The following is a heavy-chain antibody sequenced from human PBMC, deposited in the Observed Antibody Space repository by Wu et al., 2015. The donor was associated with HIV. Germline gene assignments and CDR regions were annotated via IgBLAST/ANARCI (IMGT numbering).Heavy chain of an antibody. CDR1: GYTLTTYG. V-gene: IGHV1-46*04. Sequence: QVHLVQSGAEVKKPGASVKVSCKASGYTLTTYGISWVRQAPGQGLEWVGMTNPSGGNTRFAQRLWGRPTMTRDTSTTTVSLSLSNLKYEDTAIYYCARERYGAVSGLSMDVWGRGTTVIVSS. CDR2: TNPSGGNT. J-gene: IGHJ6*03. D-gene: IGHD3-16*01. CDR3: ARERYGAVSGLSMDV.